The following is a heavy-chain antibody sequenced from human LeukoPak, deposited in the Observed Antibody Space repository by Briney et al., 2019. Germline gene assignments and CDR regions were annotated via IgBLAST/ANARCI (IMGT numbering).Heavy chain of an antibody. D-gene: IGHD4-17*01. J-gene: IGHJ4*02. CDR2: ITFSSSII. V-gene: IGHV3-48*01. Sequence: GGSLRLACAASGFTFDDYGMGWVRQAPGKGLEWVSYITFSSSIIYYADSVKGRFTISRDNAKNSLYLQMNSLRAEDTAVYYCARDRLHYGEYEKTFDYWGQGTLVSVSS. CDR1: GFTFDDYG. CDR3: ARDRLHYGEYEKTFDY.